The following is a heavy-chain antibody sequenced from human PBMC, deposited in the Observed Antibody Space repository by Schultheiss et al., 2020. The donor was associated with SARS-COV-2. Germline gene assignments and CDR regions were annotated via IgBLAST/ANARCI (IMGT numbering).Heavy chain of an antibody. J-gene: IGHJ4*02. V-gene: IGHV3-21*01. Sequence: GGSLRLSCAASGFTFSSYGMHWVRQAPGKGLEWVSSISSSSSYIYYADSVKGRFTISRDNAKNSLYLQMNSLRAEDTAVYYCARDAREVAFDYWGQGTLVTVSS. CDR3: ARDAREVAFDY. CDR1: GFTFSSYG. D-gene: IGHD5-12*01. CDR2: ISSSSSYI.